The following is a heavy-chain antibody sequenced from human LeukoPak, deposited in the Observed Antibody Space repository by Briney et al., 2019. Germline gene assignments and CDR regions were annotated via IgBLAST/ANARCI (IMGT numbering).Heavy chain of an antibody. CDR2: IYTSGST. CDR1: GGSISSGSYY. J-gene: IGHJ6*03. V-gene: IGHV4-61*02. CDR3: ARETIDLGGGDLSYYYYMDV. Sequence: SETLSLTCTVSGGSISSGSYYWSWIRQPAGKGLEWIGRIYTSGSTNYNPSLKSRVTISVDTSKNQFSLKLSSVTAADTAVYYWARETIDLGGGDLSYYYYMDVWGKGTTVTVSS. D-gene: IGHD2-21*02.